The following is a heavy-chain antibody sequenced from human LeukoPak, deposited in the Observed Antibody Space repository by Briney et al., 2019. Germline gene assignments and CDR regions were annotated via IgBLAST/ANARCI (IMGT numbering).Heavy chain of an antibody. V-gene: IGHV3-21*01. CDR1: GFTFSSYS. D-gene: IGHD3-3*01. CDR2: ISSSSYI. CDR3: ARAAHTIFGEPNEFDY. Sequence: PGGSLRLSCAASGFTFSSYSMNWVRQAPGKGLEWVSSISSSSYIYYADSVKGRFTISRVNAKNSLYLQMNSLRAEDTAVYYCARAAHTIFGEPNEFDYWGQGTLVTVSS. J-gene: IGHJ4*02.